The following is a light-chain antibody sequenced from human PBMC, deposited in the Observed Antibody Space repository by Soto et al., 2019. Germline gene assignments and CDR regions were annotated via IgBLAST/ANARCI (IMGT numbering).Light chain of an antibody. J-gene: IGLJ1*01. CDR1: SSDVGGYNY. CDR2: DVS. CDR3: SSYATGSVYV. Sequence: QSVLTQPASVSGSPGQSITISCTGTSSDVGGYNYVSWYQQYPAKAPKLLIYDVSSRPSGVSNRFSGSKSGNTASLTISGLQAEDEADYYCSSYATGSVYVFGTGTKLTVL. V-gene: IGLV2-14*01.